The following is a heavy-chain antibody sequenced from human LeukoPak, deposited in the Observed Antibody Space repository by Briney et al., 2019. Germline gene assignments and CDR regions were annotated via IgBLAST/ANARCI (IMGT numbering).Heavy chain of an antibody. Sequence: PGGSLRLSCAASGLILNNYWMAWVRQAPGKGLEWVANIYKEGSEKYYVDSVKGRFTISRDTAKNSLYLQMNSLRAEDRAVYYCARVKDEGRTLDGFVIWGQGTMLTVSS. CDR2: IYKEGSEK. J-gene: IGHJ3*02. D-gene: IGHD1-14*01. CDR3: ARVKDEGRTLDGFVI. V-gene: IGHV3-7*03. CDR1: GLILNNYW.